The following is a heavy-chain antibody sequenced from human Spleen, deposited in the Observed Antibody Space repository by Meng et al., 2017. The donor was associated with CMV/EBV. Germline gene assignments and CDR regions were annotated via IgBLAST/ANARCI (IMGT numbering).Heavy chain of an antibody. J-gene: IGHJ4*02. CDR1: GFTFDDYA. D-gene: IGHD3-3*01. V-gene: IGHV3-9*01. CDR3: AKDMSDFWSGPFDY. CDR2: ISWNSGSI. Sequence: GGSLRLSCAASGFTFDDYAVHWVRQAPGKGLEWVSGISWNSGSIGYADSVKGRFTISRDNAKNSLYLQMNSLRAEDTALYYCAKDMSDFWSGPFDYWGQGTLVTVSS.